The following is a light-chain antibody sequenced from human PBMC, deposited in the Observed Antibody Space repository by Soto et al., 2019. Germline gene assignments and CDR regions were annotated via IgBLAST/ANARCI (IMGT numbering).Light chain of an antibody. V-gene: IGKV3-20*01. CDR3: QQYGSSPRT. Sequence: EIVLTQSPGTLSLSPGEGATLSCRASQSVTSSFLAWYQQKPGQAPRLLISGASSRATGIPDRFSGSGSGTDFTLTISRLEPEDFAVYYCQQYGSSPRTFGQGTKLEIK. CDR1: QSVTSSF. CDR2: GAS. J-gene: IGKJ2*01.